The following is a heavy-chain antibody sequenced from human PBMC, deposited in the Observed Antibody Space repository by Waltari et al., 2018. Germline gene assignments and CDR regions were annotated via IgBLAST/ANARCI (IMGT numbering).Heavy chain of an antibody. CDR1: GGSISSYY. CDR3: ARELNSGSYHRGYYMDV. J-gene: IGHJ6*03. V-gene: IGHV4-59*01. CDR2: IYYSRST. D-gene: IGHD1-26*01. Sequence: QVQLQESGPGLVKPSETLSLTCTVSGGSISSYYWSWIQQPPGKGLEWIGYIYYSRSTDYSPTLKSRVTISVDTSKSQFSLKLSSVTAADTAVYYCARELNSGSYHRGYYMDVWGKGTTVTVSS.